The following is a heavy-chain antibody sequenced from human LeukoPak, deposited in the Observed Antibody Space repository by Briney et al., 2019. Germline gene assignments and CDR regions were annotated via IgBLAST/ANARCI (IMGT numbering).Heavy chain of an antibody. V-gene: IGHV3-66*01. J-gene: IGHJ4*02. D-gene: IGHD2-15*01. Sequence: GGSLRLSCAVSGFTASIYYMTWVRQALGKGLEWVSYLYRDGSTYYADSVKDRFSISRDNSKNTVYLQMNSLRAEDTAVYYCARGPGWNYFDYWGQGTLVTVSS. CDR3: ARGPGWNYFDY. CDR2: LYRDGST. CDR1: GFTASIYY.